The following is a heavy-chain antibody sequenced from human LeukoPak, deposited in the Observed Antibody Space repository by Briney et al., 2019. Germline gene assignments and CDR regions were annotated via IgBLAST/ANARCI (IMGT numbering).Heavy chain of an antibody. CDR3: ARDRLEYSFQDP. D-gene: IGHD6-6*01. CDR2: IYTSGST. Sequence: SETLSLTCTVSGGSISSYYWSWIRQPAGKGLEWIGRIYTSGSTNYNPSLKSRVTMSVDTSKNQFSLELSSVTAADTAVYYCARDRLEYSFQDPWGQGTLVTVSS. V-gene: IGHV4-4*07. J-gene: IGHJ5*02. CDR1: GGSISSYY.